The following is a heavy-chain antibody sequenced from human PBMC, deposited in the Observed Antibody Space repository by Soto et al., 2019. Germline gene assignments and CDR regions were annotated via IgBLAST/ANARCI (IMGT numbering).Heavy chain of an antibody. D-gene: IGHD3-10*01. Sequence: QVQLVQSGAEVKKPGASVKVSCKASGYTFTSYGITWVRQAPGQGLEWMGWISAYNGNTNYAQKLQGRVTMTTDTSTSTAYMELRSLRSDDTAVYYCASSLLVDYGLEGESDWGQGTLVTVSS. J-gene: IGHJ4*02. CDR2: ISAYNGNT. CDR3: ASSLLVDYGLEGESD. V-gene: IGHV1-18*01. CDR1: GYTFTSYG.